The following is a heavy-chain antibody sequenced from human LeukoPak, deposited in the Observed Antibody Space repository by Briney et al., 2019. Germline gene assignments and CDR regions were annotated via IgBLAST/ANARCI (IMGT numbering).Heavy chain of an antibody. D-gene: IGHD6-25*01. CDR1: GFTFTSYV. CDR2: ISGSGGST. CDR3: AKAYSSGWTYFDH. V-gene: IGHV3-23*01. Sequence: PGGSLRLSCAASGFTFTSYVMSWVRQAPGKGLDWVSSISGSGGSTYYADSVKGRFTISRDNSKNTLYLQMNTLTADDTAMYYCAKAYSSGWTYFDHWGQGALVTVSS. J-gene: IGHJ4*02.